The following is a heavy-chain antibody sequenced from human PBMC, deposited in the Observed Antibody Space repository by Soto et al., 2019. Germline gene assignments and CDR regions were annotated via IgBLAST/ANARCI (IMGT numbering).Heavy chain of an antibody. CDR1: GYSFTSYW. CDR2: IYPGDSDT. CDR3: PRLEAEEFSNWNDGFYYYYGMDV. D-gene: IGHD1-20*01. Sequence: GESLKISCKGSGYSFTSYWIGWVRQMPGKGLEWMGIIYPGDSDTRYSPSFQGQVTISTDKSISTAYLQWSSPKASDNAMYYCPRLEAEEFSNWNDGFYYYYGMDVWGQGTTVTVSS. V-gene: IGHV5-51*01. J-gene: IGHJ6*02.